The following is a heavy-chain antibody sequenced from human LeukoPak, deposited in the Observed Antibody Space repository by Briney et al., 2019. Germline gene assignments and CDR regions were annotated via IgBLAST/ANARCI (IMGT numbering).Heavy chain of an antibody. Sequence: ASVKVSCKASGYTFTSYAMHWVRQAPGQRLEWMGWINAGNGNTKYSQEFQGRVTITRDTSASTAYMELSSLRSEDMAVYYCARDFYYGSGSYWRGYYFDYWGQGTLVTVSS. V-gene: IGHV1-3*03. CDR2: INAGNGNT. CDR1: GYTFTSYA. D-gene: IGHD3-10*01. J-gene: IGHJ4*02. CDR3: ARDFYYGSGSYWRGYYFDY.